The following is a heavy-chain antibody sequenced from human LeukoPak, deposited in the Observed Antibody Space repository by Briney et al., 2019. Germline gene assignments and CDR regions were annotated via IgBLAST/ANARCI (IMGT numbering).Heavy chain of an antibody. J-gene: IGHJ6*04. Sequence: LGESLKISCKGSGYSFTSYWIGWVRQMPGKGLEWMGIIYPGDSDTRYSPSFQGQVTISADKSISTAYLQWSSLNASDTAMYYCARSSGVVRGIVIGMDVWGKGTTVTVSS. CDR1: GYSFTSYW. D-gene: IGHD3-10*01. V-gene: IGHV5-51*01. CDR3: ARSSGVVRGIVIGMDV. CDR2: IYPGDSDT.